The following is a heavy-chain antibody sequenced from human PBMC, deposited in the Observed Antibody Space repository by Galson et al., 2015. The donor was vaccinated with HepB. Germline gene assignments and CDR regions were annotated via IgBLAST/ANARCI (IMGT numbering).Heavy chain of an antibody. V-gene: IGHV3-23*01. D-gene: IGHD3-22*01. CDR2: VSNSGATT. J-gene: IGHJ4*02. CDR1: GFTFSSYA. Sequence: SLRLSCAASGFTFSSYAMSWVRQTPGKGLEWVSAVSNSGATTYCADSVKGRFTISRDNSKNTLYLQMNGLRAEDTAVYYCAKDRRRDYYDSSGYSDYWGQGTLVTVSS. CDR3: AKDRRRDYYDSSGYSDY.